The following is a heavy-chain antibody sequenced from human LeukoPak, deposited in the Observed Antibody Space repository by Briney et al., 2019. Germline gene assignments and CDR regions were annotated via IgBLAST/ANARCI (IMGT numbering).Heavy chain of an antibody. CDR1: GGSISSYY. Sequence: PSETLSLTCTVSGGSISSYYWSWIRQPPGKGLEWIGYIYHSGSTNYNPSLKSRVTISVDTSKNQFSLKLSSVTAADTAVYYCARGDDYDTSGYYIDYWGQGTLVTVSS. V-gene: IGHV4-59*01. J-gene: IGHJ4*02. D-gene: IGHD3-22*01. CDR3: ARGDDYDTSGYYIDY. CDR2: IYHSGST.